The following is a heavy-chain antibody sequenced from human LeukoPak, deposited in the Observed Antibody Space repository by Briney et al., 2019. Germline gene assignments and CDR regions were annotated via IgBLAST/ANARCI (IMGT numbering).Heavy chain of an antibody. CDR2: IYSGDST. V-gene: IGHV3-66*01. D-gene: IGHD5-24*01. CDR3: ARESSGWLLLFDY. J-gene: IGHJ4*02. CDR1: GFTHSSKY. Sequence: WGALTVSCVASGFTHSSKYMSWVRPAPAKGLEWVSVIYSGDSTYYTDSVMGRFTISRDNSKNTVYLQMNSLRAEDTAVYYCARESSGWLLLFDYWGQGTLVTVSS.